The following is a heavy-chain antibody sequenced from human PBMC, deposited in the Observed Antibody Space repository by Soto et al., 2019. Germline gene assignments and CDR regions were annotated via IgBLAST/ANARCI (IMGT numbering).Heavy chain of an antibody. Sequence: SVKLSCKASGFTFSNSAIQCIRQARGERLEWIGWIVVGSGNTNYAQKIQERVTIIRDMSTSTSYMELSSLTSEDTAVYYCVLCTTTSCYGKFDYWGQGTLVTVSS. D-gene: IGHD2-2*01. CDR1: GFTFSNSA. CDR2: IVVGSGNT. V-gene: IGHV1-58*02. CDR3: VLCTTTSCYGKFDY. J-gene: IGHJ4*02.